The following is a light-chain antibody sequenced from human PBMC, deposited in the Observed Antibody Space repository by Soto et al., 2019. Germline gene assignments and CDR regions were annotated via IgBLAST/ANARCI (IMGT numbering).Light chain of an antibody. V-gene: IGKV1-39*01. J-gene: IGKJ1*01. CDR3: QQSYMGPRT. CDR2: AAS. CDR1: QSISVY. Sequence: DIQMTQSPSSLSASVGDRVNITCRASQSISVYLNWYQQKPGKAPKLLIYAASSMQSVVPSTFSGSGSGTDFTLTISSLQPEDYATYHCQQSYMGPRTFGQGTKVEMK.